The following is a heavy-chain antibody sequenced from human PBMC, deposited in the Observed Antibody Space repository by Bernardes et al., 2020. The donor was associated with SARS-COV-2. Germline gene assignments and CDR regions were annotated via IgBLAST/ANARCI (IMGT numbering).Heavy chain of an antibody. V-gene: IGHV4-59*01. CDR1: GGSISSYF. Sequence: SETLSLTCTVSGGSISSYFWSWIRQPPGKGLEWIGYIYSTVSTNYNPSLKSRLTISLDTSKNQFSLKLTSVTAADTAVYFCARGTRSGSYPYYYYSGMDVWGQGTTVTVSS. J-gene: IGHJ6*02. CDR3: ARGTRSGSYPYYYYSGMDV. D-gene: IGHD3-10*01. CDR2: IYSTVST.